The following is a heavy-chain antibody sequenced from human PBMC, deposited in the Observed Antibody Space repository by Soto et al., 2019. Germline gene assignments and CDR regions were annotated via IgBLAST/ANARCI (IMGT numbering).Heavy chain of an antibody. CDR3: ARDSPPVDY. CDR2: ISAYNGNT. CDR1: GYTFTSYG. Sequence: QVQLVQSGAEVKKPGASVKVSCKASGYTFTSYGISWVRQAPGQGLEWMGWISAYNGNTKYGQKLQGKVTMTTDTTTSTAYMELRRLRSSDTDMYFCARDSPPVDYWGQGTLVTVSS. J-gene: IGHJ4*02. V-gene: IGHV1-18*01.